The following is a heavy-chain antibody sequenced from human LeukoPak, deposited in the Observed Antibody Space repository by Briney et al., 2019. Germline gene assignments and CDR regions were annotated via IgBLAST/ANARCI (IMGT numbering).Heavy chain of an antibody. Sequence: GGSLRLSCAASGFTFSSYAMHWVRQAPGKGLEWVAAISYDGSNKYYADSVKGRFTISRDNSKNTLYLQMNSLRAEDTAVCYCAKVGDSSGWYWGYYFDYWGQGTLVTVSS. J-gene: IGHJ4*02. CDR1: GFTFSSYA. D-gene: IGHD6-19*01. CDR2: ISYDGSNK. CDR3: AKVGDSSGWYWGYYFDY. V-gene: IGHV3-30-3*01.